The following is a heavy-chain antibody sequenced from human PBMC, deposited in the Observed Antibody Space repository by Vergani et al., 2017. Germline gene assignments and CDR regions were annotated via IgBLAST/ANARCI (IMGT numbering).Heavy chain of an antibody. CDR3: ARDNYDGYDYVWGSYRHRDDY. Sequence: EVQLVESGGGLVQPGGSLRLSCAASGFTFSSYWMSWVRQAPGKGLEWVANIKQDGSEKYYVDSVKGRFTISRDNAKNSLYLQMKSLRAEDTAVYYCARDNYDGYDYVWGSYRHRDDYWGQGTLVTVSS. CDR2: IKQDGSEK. CDR1: GFTFSSYW. V-gene: IGHV3-7*01. D-gene: IGHD3-16*02. J-gene: IGHJ4*02.